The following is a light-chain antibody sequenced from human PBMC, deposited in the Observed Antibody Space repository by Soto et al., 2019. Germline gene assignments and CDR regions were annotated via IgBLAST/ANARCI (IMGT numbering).Light chain of an antibody. CDR3: SSYTTSSSLGL. Sequence: QYALTQPASVSGSPGQSITISCTGTSSDVGAYDYVSWYQQHPGKAPKLMIYDVTNRPSGVSNRFSGSKSGDTASLTISGLQAEDEADYYCSSYTTSSSLGLFGTGTKVTVL. J-gene: IGLJ1*01. CDR1: SSDVGAYDY. V-gene: IGLV2-14*01. CDR2: DVT.